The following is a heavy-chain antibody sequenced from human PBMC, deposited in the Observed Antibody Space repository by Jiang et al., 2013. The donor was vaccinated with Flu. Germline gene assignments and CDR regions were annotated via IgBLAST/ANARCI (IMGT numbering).Heavy chain of an antibody. V-gene: IGHV4-39*07. CDR1: GDSVGSVTYY. Sequence: SGPGLVKPSETLSLTCSVSGDSVGSVTYYWGWIRQPPGKGLEWIGSIYYSGSTYYNPFLRSRVTISLDTSKNQFSLKLTSVTAADTAVYYCASQWELVVFDYWGQGTLVTASS. J-gene: IGHJ4*02. CDR2: IYYSGST. D-gene: IGHD1-26*01. CDR3: ASQWELVVFDY.